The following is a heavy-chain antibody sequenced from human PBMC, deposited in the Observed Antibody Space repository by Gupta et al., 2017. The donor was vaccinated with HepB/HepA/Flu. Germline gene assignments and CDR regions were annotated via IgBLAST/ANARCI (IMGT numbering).Heavy chain of an antibody. J-gene: IGHJ3*02. Sequence: QVQLVQSGAEVKKPGASVKVSCKASGYTFTGYYMHWVRQAPGQGLEWMGWINPNSGGTNYAQKFQGRVTMTRDTSISTAYMELSRLRSDDTAVYYCARADDNIVVVPAAIRGDAFDIWGQGTMVTVSS. V-gene: IGHV1-2*02. D-gene: IGHD2-2*02. CDR2: INPNSGGT. CDR1: GYTFTGYY. CDR3: ARADDNIVVVPAAIRGDAFDI.